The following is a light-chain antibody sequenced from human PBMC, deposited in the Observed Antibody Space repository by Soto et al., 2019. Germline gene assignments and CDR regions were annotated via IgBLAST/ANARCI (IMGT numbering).Light chain of an antibody. J-gene: IGKJ2*01. CDR2: KGA. CDR3: MQSTHWPQT. V-gene: IGKV2-30*01. CDR1: QSLVYSDGNTY. Sequence: DVVMTQSPLSLPVTLGQPASISCRSSQSLVYSDGNTYLNWFQQRPGQAPRRLIYKGANRDSGVPDRCSGRGSGTNFTMKISRVEADDVGVYYCMQSTHWPQTFGQGTKLEIK.